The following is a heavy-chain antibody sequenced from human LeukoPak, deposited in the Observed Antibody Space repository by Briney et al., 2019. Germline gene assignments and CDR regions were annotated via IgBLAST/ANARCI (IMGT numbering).Heavy chain of an antibody. CDR1: GFLMSDHY. CDR2: ISSSGDTT. V-gene: IGHV3-11*04. CDR3: ARESSAFDY. J-gene: IGHJ4*02. Sequence: GGSLRLSREASGFLMSDHYMNWVRQASGKGLEWLAYISSSGDTTYYAESVRGRFALSGDYGKNSLTLHMNGLRDDDTAVYYCARESSAFDYWGQGTLVTVSS.